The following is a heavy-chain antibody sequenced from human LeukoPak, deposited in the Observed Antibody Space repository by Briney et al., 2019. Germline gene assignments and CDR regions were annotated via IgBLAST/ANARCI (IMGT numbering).Heavy chain of an antibody. CDR3: ARVSNTYYYDSSGFDNAFDI. CDR2: INPNSGGT. D-gene: IGHD3-22*01. Sequence: ASVKVSCKASGYTFTGYYMHWVRQAPGQGLEWMGWINPNSGGTNYAQKFQGRVTMTRDTSISTAYMELSRLRSDDTAVYYCARVSNTYYYDSSGFDNAFDIWGQGTMVTVSS. J-gene: IGHJ3*02. V-gene: IGHV1-2*02. CDR1: GYTFTGYY.